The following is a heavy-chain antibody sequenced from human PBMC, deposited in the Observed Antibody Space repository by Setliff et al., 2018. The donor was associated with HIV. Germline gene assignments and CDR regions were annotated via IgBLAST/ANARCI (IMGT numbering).Heavy chain of an antibody. CDR2: IIPIFGTA. D-gene: IGHD3-22*01. V-gene: IGHV1-69*06. Sequence: SVKVSCKASGGTFSSYAISWVRQAPGQGLEWMGGIIPIFGTANYAQKFQGRVTITADTSTDTAYMEVSSLRSEDTAVYYCASTRLSYDSSGYDPHDAFDIWGQGTMVTVSS. J-gene: IGHJ3*02. CDR1: GGTFSSYA. CDR3: ASTRLSYDSSGYDPHDAFDI.